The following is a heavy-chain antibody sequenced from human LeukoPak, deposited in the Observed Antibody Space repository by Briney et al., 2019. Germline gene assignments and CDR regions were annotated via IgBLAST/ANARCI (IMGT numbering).Heavy chain of an antibody. CDR3: AKGGFTMVRGVISFDWFDP. D-gene: IGHD3-10*01. CDR1: GFTFNSYA. Sequence: PGGSLRLSCAASGFTFNSYAMTWVRQAPAKGLEWVSAISGSGGSTYYADSVKGRFTISRDNSKNTLYLQMNSLRAEDTAVYYCAKGGFTMVRGVISFDWFDPWGQGTLVTVSS. V-gene: IGHV3-23*01. J-gene: IGHJ5*02. CDR2: ISGSGGST.